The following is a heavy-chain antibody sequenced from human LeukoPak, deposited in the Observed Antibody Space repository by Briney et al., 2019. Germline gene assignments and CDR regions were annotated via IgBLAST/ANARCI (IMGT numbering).Heavy chain of an antibody. CDR2: IKSKTDGGTT. D-gene: IGHD2-2*01. CDR3: TTRRCSSTSCYAEYNKNYFDY. Sequence: GGSLRLSCAASGFTSSNAWMSWVRQAPGKGLEWVGRIKSKTDGGTTDCAAPVKGRFTISRDDSKYTLYLQMNSLKTEDTAVYYCTTRRCSSTSCYAEYNKNYFDYWGQGTLVTVSS. CDR1: GFTSSNAW. V-gene: IGHV3-15*01. J-gene: IGHJ4*02.